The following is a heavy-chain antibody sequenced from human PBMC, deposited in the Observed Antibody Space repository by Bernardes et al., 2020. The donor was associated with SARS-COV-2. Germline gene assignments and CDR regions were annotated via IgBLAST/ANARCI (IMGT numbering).Heavy chain of an antibody. CDR3: AKGANGPYYYYDMDV. CDR1: GFTFSGYA. J-gene: IGHJ6*02. D-gene: IGHD2-8*01. V-gene: IGHV3-23*01. CDR2: ISGSGSST. Sequence: GGSLRLSCAASGFTFSGYAMTWVRQAPGKGLEWVSGISGSGSSTYYADSVKGRFTISRDNSKNTLYLQMNSLRAEDTAVYYCAKGANGPYYYYDMDVWCQGTTVTVSS.